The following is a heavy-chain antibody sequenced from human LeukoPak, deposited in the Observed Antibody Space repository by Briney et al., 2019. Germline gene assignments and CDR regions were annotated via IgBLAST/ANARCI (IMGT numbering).Heavy chain of an antibody. CDR2: SYSGGTS. D-gene: IGHD1-26*01. V-gene: IGHV3-53*01. CDR1: GFTFSDYY. CDR3: ARVWELSFDY. Sequence: GGSLRLSCAASGFTFSDYYMSWVRQAPGKGLEWVAVSYSGGTSQYAESVKGRFTISRDNSKNTLYLQMNSLRVEDTALYYCARVWELSFDYWGQGTLVTVSS. J-gene: IGHJ4*02.